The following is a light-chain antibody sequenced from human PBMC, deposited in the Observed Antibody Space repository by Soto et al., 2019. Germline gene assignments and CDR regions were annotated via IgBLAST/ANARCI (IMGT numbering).Light chain of an antibody. V-gene: IGLV1-44*01. J-gene: IGLJ3*02. CDR3: ATWDDSLNGL. Sequence: QSVLTQPPSASGTPGQRVTISCSGSNSNIGSNTVSWYQQLPGAAPKLLIYSNNQRPSGVPDRFSGSKSGTSASLAISGLQSEDEADYYCATWDDSLNGLFGGGTKVTVL. CDR2: SNN. CDR1: NSNIGSNT.